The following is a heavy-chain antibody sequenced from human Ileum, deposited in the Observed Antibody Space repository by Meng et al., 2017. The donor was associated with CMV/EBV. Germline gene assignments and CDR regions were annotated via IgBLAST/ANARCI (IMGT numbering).Heavy chain of an antibody. CDR3: MRGAGEGGRDWFDP. V-gene: IGHV1-8*01. D-gene: IGHD1-14*01. CDR1: GYTFINHD. J-gene: IGHJ5*02. CDR2: MNSKSGNT. Sequence: ASVKVSCKASGYTFINHDINWVRQAAGQGLEWMRWMNSKSGNTGYAQKFQGRVTMTRDTSVSTAYMELSSLRFEDTAIYYCMRGAGEGGRDWFDPWGQGTLVTVSS.